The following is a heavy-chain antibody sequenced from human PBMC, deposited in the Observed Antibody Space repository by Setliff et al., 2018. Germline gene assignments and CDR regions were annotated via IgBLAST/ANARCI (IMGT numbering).Heavy chain of an antibody. D-gene: IGHD1-20*01. V-gene: IGHV4-39*01. J-gene: IGHJ5*02. CDR3: ARYNWNTNWFDP. Sequence: SETLSLTCTVSGGSISSSSCYWGWIRQPPGKGLEWIGTIYYSGSTYYNPSLKSRVTISVDTSKNQFSLKLSSVTAADTAVYYCARYNWNTNWFDPWGQGTLVTVSS. CDR2: IYYSGST. CDR1: GGSISSSSCY.